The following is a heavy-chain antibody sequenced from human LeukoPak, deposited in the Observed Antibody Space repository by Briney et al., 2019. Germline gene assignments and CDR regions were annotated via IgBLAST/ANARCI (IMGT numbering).Heavy chain of an antibody. CDR1: GFSFSSYA. CDR2: ISYDGSYE. CDR3: ARDGSWGVPAAPPPYPMDV. Sequence: PGSSLRLSCAASGFSFSSYAMHWVRQAPGKGLEWVAVISYDGSYEKFADSVKGRFIVSRDESKKTLYLQMNNLRGDDTAVYYCARDGSWGVPAAPPPYPMDVWGQGTTVTVSS. V-gene: IGHV3-30*04. D-gene: IGHD1-26*01. J-gene: IGHJ6*02.